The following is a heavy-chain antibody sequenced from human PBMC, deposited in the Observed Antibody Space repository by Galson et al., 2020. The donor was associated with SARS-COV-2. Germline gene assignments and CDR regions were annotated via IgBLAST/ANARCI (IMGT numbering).Heavy chain of an antibody. CDR3: ARDWGLRYFAPDVFDI. Sequence: GESLKISCAASGFTFSSYDMNWVRQAPGKGLEWVSYISSSGSTIYYADSVKGRFTISRDNAKNSLYLQMNSLRAEDTAVYYCARDWGLRYFAPDVFDIWGQGAMVTVSS. CDR1: GFTFSSYD. J-gene: IGHJ3*02. D-gene: IGHD3-9*01. V-gene: IGHV3-48*03. CDR2: ISSSGSTI.